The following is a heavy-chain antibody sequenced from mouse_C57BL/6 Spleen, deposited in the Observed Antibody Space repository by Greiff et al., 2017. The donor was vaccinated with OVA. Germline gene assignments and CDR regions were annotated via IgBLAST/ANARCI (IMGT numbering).Heavy chain of an antibody. J-gene: IGHJ1*03. V-gene: IGHV5-17*01. CDR2: ISSGSSTI. CDR3: ARHYGNWYFDV. CDR1: GFTFSDYG. D-gene: IGHD2-1*01. Sequence: EVQLQESGGGLVKPGGSLKLSCAASGFTFSDYGMHWVRQAPEKGLEWVAYISSGSSTIYYADTVKGRFTISRDNAKNTLFLQMTSLRSEDTAMYYCARHYGNWYFDVWGTGTTVTVSS.